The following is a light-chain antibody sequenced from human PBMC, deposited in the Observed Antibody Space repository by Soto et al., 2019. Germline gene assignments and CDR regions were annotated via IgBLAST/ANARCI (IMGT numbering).Light chain of an antibody. J-gene: IGLJ3*02. Sequence: QAVLTQPPSASGSPGQSVTISCTGTSSDVGGYDSVSWYQQHPGKAPKLIIYEVTKRPSWVPDRFSGSKSGNTASLTVSGLQAEDEADYYCSSHAGIINVVFGGGTKLTVL. CDR1: SSDVGGYDS. CDR2: EVT. V-gene: IGLV2-8*01. CDR3: SSHAGIINVV.